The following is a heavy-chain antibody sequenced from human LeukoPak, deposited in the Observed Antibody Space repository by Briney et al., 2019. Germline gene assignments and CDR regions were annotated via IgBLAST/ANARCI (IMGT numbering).Heavy chain of an antibody. CDR1: GGSIRSGDYY. J-gene: IGHJ5*02. CDR3: ARDPGELRRPANWFDP. V-gene: IGHV4-39*07. D-gene: IGHD1-26*01. CDR2: IFFSGST. Sequence: SETRSLTCTVPGGSIRSGDYYWGWLPQPPGRGLEWFGSIFFSGSTYYNPSLKSRVTISVDTSTNQFSLKLSSVTAADTAVYYCARDPGELRRPANWFDPWGQGTLVTVSS.